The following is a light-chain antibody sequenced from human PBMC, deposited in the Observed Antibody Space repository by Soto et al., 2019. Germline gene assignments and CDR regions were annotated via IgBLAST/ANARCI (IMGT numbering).Light chain of an antibody. V-gene: IGKV3-15*01. Sequence: EIVMTQSPATLSVSPGERATLSCRASQSVSSHLAWYQHKPGQAPRLLFYDASTRATGIPARFSGSGSGTDFTLTISSLQPDDFAMYYCQQYNPYSRTFGQGTKVDIK. CDR3: QQYNPYSRT. J-gene: IGKJ1*01. CDR2: DAS. CDR1: QSVSSH.